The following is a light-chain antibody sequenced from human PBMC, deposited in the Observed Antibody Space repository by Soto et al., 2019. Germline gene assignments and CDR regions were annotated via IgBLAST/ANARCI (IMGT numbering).Light chain of an antibody. J-gene: IGLJ1*01. V-gene: IGLV1-40*01. Sequence: QSVLTQPPSVSGAPGQRVTISCTGSGSNIGAGYDVHWYQQLPGTAPKLLIYGNNNRPSGVPDRFSGSKSGTSASLAITGLQAEDEADYYCQSYDRSLSGRVFGTGTKVTVL. CDR2: GNN. CDR3: QSYDRSLSGRV. CDR1: GSNIGAGYD.